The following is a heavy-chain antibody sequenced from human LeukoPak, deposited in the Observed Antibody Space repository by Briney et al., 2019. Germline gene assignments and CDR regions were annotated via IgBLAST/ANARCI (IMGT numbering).Heavy chain of an antibody. D-gene: IGHD5-18*01. CDR2: IIPIFGTA. CDR1: GGTFSSYA. J-gene: IGHJ5*02. Sequence: SVKVSCKASGGTFSSYAISWVRQAPGQGLEWMGGIIPIFGTANYAQKFQGRVTITADESTSTAYMELSSLRSEDTAVYYCASGSYGRNWFDPWGRGTLVTVSS. CDR3: ASGSYGRNWFDP. V-gene: IGHV1-69*13.